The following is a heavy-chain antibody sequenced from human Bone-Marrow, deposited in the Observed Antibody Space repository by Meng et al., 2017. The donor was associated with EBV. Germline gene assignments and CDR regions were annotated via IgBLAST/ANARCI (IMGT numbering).Heavy chain of an antibody. V-gene: IGHV3-23*01. D-gene: IGHD3-10*01. J-gene: IGHJ5*02. CDR3: AKDGITMVRGVTHP. Sequence: EVQLLESXXGLVQXGGSLRLSXSASGFTFSSYAMSWVRQAPGKGLEWVSAISGSGGSTYYADSVKGRFTISRDNSKNTLYLQMNSLRAEDTAVYYCAKDGITMVRGVTHPWGQGTLVTVSS. CDR1: GFTFSSYA. CDR2: ISGSGGST.